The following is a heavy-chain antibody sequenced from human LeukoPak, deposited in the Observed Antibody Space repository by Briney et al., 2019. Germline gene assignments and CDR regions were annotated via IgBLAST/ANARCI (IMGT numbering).Heavy chain of an antibody. CDR2: IYHSGST. D-gene: IGHD4-23*01. J-gene: IGHJ3*02. CDR3: ARDPVVTQAFDI. CDR1: GGSISSSNW. V-gene: IGHV4-4*02. Sequence: PSETLSLTCAVSGGSISSSNWWSWVRQPPGKGLEWIGEIYHSGSTNYNPSLKSRVTISVDTSKNQFSLKLSSVTAADTAVYYCARDPVVTQAFDIWGRGTMVTVSS.